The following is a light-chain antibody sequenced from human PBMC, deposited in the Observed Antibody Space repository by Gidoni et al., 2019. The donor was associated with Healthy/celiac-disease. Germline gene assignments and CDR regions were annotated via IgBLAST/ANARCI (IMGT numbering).Light chain of an antibody. CDR3: CSYAGSSTPYYV. CDR1: SSDVGSYNL. V-gene: IGLV2-23*01. J-gene: IGLJ1*01. CDR2: EGS. Sequence: QSALTQPASVSGSPGQSITISCTGTSSDVGSYNLVSWYQQHPGKAPKLMIYEGSKRPSGVSNRFSGSKSGNTASLTISGLQAEDEADYYCCSYAGSSTPYYVFGTGTKVXV.